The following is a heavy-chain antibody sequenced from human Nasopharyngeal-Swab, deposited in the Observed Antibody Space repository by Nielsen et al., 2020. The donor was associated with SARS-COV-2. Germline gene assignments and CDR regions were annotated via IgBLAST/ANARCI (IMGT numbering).Heavy chain of an antibody. J-gene: IGHJ4*02. Sequence: SETLSLTCTVSGGSISSYYWTWIRQPPGKGLECIGYISYSGSTNYNPSLKSRVTISVDTSKNQFSLKLSSVPAADTAVYYCTRRTLSSSGYYFDYWGQGTLATVSS. CDR2: ISYSGST. V-gene: IGHV4-59*08. D-gene: IGHD2-2*01. CDR3: TRRTLSSSGYYFDY. CDR1: GGSISSYY.